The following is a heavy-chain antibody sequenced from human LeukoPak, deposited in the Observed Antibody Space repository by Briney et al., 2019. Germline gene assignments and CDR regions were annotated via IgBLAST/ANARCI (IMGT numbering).Heavy chain of an antibody. CDR1: GYTFTSYY. V-gene: IGHV1-46*01. Sequence: GASVKVSCKASGYTFTSYYMHWVRQAPGQGLEWMGIINPSGGSTSYAQKFQGRVTMTRDTSTSTVYMELSSLRSEDTAVYYCARGAREGGGSCYSYWYFDLWGRGTLVTVSS. D-gene: IGHD2-15*01. CDR3: ARGAREGGGSCYSYWYFDL. CDR2: INPSGGST. J-gene: IGHJ2*01.